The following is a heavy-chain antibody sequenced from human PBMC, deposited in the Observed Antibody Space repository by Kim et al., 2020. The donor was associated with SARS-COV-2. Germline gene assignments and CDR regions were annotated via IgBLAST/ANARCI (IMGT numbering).Heavy chain of an antibody. CDR1: GFTFSSYG. Sequence: GGSLRLSCAASGFTFSSYGMHWVRQAPGKGLEWVAVISYDGSNKYYADSVKGRFTISRDNSKNTLYLQMNSLRAEDTAVYYCAKAYYDFWSGYPYQYY. CDR2: ISYDGSNK. D-gene: IGHD3-3*01. J-gene: IGHJ6*03. CDR3: AKAYYDFWSGYPYQYY. V-gene: IGHV3-30*18.